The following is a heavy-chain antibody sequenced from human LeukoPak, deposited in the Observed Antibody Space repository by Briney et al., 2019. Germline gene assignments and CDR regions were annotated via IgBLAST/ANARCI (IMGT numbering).Heavy chain of an antibody. V-gene: IGHV4-59*01. CDR3: ARDPGLGYYGSGSLLGFDY. D-gene: IGHD3-10*01. J-gene: IGHJ4*02. CDR2: IYYSGST. CDR1: GGSISSYY. Sequence: SETLSHTCTVSGGSISSYYWSWIRQPPGKGLEWIGYIYYSGSTNYNPSLKSRVTISVDTSKNQFSLKLSSVTAADTAVYYCARDPGLGYYGSGSLLGFDYWGQGTLVTVSS.